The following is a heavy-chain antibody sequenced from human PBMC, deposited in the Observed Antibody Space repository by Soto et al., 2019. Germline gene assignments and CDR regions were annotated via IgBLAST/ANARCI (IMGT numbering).Heavy chain of an antibody. CDR2: ISYDGSNT. Sequence: PGRSLRLSCGASVISISDYGVAWFRKAPGKGLEWVALISYDGSNTYYADSVKGRFTISRDNSKDTLFLQMTGLRRGDTAVYYCAKGAGDRLSLGMDVWGQGTTVTVSS. D-gene: IGHD1-26*01. CDR1: VISISDYG. CDR3: AKGAGDRLSLGMDV. J-gene: IGHJ6*02. V-gene: IGHV3-30*18.